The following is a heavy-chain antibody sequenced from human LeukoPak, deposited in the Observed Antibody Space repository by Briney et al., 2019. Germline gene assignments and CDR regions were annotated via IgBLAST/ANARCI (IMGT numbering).Heavy chain of an antibody. CDR3: ARGVPRYCRSPGRASPGICGVY. J-gene: IGHJ4*02. CDR1: GYTFTGYY. Sequence: ASVKVSCKASGYTFTGYYMHWVRQVTGQGLEWMGWMNPNSGDTGYAQKFQGRVNMTRNTSISTAYMELSSLRSDDTAVYYCARGVPRYCRSPGRASPGICGVYWGQGTLVTVSS. D-gene: IGHD2-2*01. V-gene: IGHV1-8*02. CDR2: MNPNSGDT.